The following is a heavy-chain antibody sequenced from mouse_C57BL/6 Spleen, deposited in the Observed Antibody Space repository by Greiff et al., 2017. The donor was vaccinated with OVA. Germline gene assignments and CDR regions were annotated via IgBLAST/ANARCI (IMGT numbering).Heavy chain of an antibody. D-gene: IGHD2-2*01. CDR2: IFPGSGST. V-gene: IGHV1-75*01. Sequence: QVQLKESGPELVKPGASVKISCKASGYTFTDYYMNWVKQRPGQGLEWIGWIFPGSGSTYYNEKFKGKATLTVDKSSSTAYMLLSSLTSEDSAVYFCARRGGYDDEGFDYWGQGTTLTVSS. J-gene: IGHJ2*01. CDR3: ARRGGYDDEGFDY. CDR1: GYTFTDYY.